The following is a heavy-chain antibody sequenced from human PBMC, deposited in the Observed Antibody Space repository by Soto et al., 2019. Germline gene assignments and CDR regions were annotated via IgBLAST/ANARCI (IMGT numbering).Heavy chain of an antibody. J-gene: IGHJ4*02. CDR2: IFYSGSA. CDR1: GGSIMNSSYY. V-gene: IGHV4-39*01. D-gene: IGHD2-8*02. Sequence: QLQLQESGPGLVKPSETLPLICSFSGGSIMNSSYYWGWIRQPPGKGLEWIGSIFYSGSAYYNPSLKSRVTISVDTSKNQFSLKLSSVTAADTAVYYCAIHPIWYWGFFDDWGQGTLVTVSS. CDR3: AIHPIWYWGFFDD.